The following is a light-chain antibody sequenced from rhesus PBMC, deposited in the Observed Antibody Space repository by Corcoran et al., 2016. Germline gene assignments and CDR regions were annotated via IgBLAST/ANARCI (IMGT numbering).Light chain of an antibody. CDR3: MQGIQLPLT. Sequence: DIVMTQTPLSLPVTPGEPASISCRSSQSLLHSGGKTYLYWYLQKPGQSPQLLLHEVANRAPGVPNRCRGSGSGTDLTLKSSRVEAEDVGGYYCMQGIQLPLTFGGGTKVEIK. J-gene: IGKJ4*01. V-gene: IGKV2-104*02. CDR1: QSLLHSGGKTY. CDR2: EVA.